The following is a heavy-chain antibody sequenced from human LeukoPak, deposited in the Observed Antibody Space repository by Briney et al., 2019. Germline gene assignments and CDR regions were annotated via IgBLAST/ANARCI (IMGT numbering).Heavy chain of an antibody. CDR3: AKDVGKWESLHFFDY. D-gene: IGHD1-26*01. CDR2: IGGSGGST. Sequence: GGSLRLSCAASGFTFSSYAMSWVRQAPGKGLEWVSAIGGSGGSTYYADSVKGRFTISRDNSKNTLCLQMNSLRAEDTAVYYCAKDVGKWESLHFFDYWGQGTLVTVSS. V-gene: IGHV3-23*01. J-gene: IGHJ4*02. CDR1: GFTFSSYA.